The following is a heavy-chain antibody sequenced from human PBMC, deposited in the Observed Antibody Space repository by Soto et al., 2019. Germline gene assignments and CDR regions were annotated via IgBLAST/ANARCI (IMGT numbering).Heavy chain of an antibody. D-gene: IGHD6-19*01. V-gene: IGHV4-39*01. J-gene: IGHJ6*02. CDR3: ARLPLQYAILAGDGRDYAMDV. Sequence: QLQLQESGPGLVKPSETLSLTCTVSRASMSSSSYYWGWIRQPPGKGLEWIGSVYSSVNTYYNMSLKSRVTISVDMCKSQFSLRLNSVTAADTAVYYWARLPLQYAILAGDGRDYAMDVWCQGTTVIGSS. CDR2: VYSSVNT. CDR1: RASMSSSSYY.